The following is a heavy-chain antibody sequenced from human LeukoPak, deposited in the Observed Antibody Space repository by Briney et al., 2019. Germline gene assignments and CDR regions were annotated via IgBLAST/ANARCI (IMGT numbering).Heavy chain of an antibody. Sequence: SETLSLTCAVYGGSFSGYYWSWIRQPPGKGLEWIGYIYYSGSTNYNPSLKSRVTISVDTSKNQFSLKLSSVTAADAAVYYCARTNNYYDSSGYYDYWGQGTLVTVSS. J-gene: IGHJ4*02. CDR2: IYYSGST. CDR3: ARTNNYYDSSGYYDY. V-gene: IGHV4-59*01. D-gene: IGHD3-22*01. CDR1: GGSFSGYY.